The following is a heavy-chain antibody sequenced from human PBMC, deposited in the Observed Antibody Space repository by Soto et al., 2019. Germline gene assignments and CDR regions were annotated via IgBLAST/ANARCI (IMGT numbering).Heavy chain of an antibody. V-gene: IGHV6-1*01. CDR3: ARDTYSSGRYYYYYYGMDV. CDR1: GDSVSSNSAA. Sequence: PSQTLSLTCAISGDSVSSNSAAWNWIRQSPSRVLEWLGRTYYRSKWYNDYAVSVKGRITINPDTSKNQFSLQLNSVTPEDTAVYYCARDTYSSGRYYYYYYGMDVWGQGTTVTVYS. J-gene: IGHJ6*02. D-gene: IGHD6-19*01. CDR2: TYYRSKWYN.